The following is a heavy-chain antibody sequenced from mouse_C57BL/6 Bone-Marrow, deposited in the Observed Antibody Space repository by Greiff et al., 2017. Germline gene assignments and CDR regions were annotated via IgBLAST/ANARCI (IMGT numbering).Heavy chain of an antibody. CDR2: IDPRSGNT. D-gene: IGHD1-1*01. CDR3: ARAILPWVGC. V-gene: IGHV1-81*01. CDR1: GYTFTSYG. J-gene: IGHJ3*01. Sequence: QVQLKQSGAELARPGASVKLSCKASGYTFTSYGISWVKQRTGQGLEWIGEIDPRSGNTYYTEKFKGKATLTADKSSSTAYMELSSLTSEDSAVYYCARAILPWVGCWGRGQLVTVSA.